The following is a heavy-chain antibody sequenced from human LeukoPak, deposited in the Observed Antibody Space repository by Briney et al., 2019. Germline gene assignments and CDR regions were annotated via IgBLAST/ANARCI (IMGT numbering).Heavy chain of an antibody. CDR1: GFTFSSYA. D-gene: IGHD1-1*01. CDR2: ISGSGGST. J-gene: IGHJ1*01. Sequence: GGSLRLSCAASGFTFSSYAMSWVRQAPGKGLEWVSAISGSGGSTYYADSVKGRFTISRGNSKNTLYLQMNSLRAEDTAVYYCAKDPAPAGTEGGGGYFQHWGQGTLVTVSS. V-gene: IGHV3-23*01. CDR3: AKDPAPAGTEGGGGYFQH.